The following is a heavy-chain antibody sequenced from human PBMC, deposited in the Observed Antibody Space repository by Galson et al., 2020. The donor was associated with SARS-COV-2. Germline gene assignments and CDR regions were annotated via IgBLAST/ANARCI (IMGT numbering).Heavy chain of an antibody. V-gene: IGHV3-15*01. J-gene: IGHJ6*03. CDR2: IKSKNDGGTT. D-gene: IGHD6-13*01. CDR1: GFTFSNAW. CDR3: TTEPGIAAAGDLYYYYYDMDV. Sequence: GGSLRLSCAASGFTFSNAWMSWVRQAPGKGLEWVGRIKSKNDGGTTDYAAPVKGRFTISRADSKNTLYLQMTSLKTEDTAVYYCTTEPGIAAAGDLYYYYYDMDVWGKGTTVTVSS.